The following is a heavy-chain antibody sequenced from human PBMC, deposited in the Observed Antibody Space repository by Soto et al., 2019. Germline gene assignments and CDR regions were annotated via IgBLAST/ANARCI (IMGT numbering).Heavy chain of an antibody. Sequence: SETLSLTCTVSGGSISSSRCHWGWIRQPPGKGLEWIASIKYSGTTFYNPSLKSRVTISGDTSKNQFSLKLSSVTAADTAVYFCARGYSSGYLGNWFDPWGQGTLVTVSS. D-gene: IGHD6-19*01. CDR1: GGSISSSRCH. CDR2: IKYSGTT. CDR3: ARGYSSGYLGNWFDP. V-gene: IGHV4-39*07. J-gene: IGHJ5*02.